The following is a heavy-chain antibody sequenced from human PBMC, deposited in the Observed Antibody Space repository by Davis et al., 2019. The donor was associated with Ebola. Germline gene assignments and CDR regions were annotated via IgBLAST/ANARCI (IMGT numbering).Heavy chain of an antibody. J-gene: IGHJ4*02. D-gene: IGHD6-19*01. Sequence: ASSLVFCYASSYFFFSYGISWVRLAPGLELAWLGWIIAYNGNTNYAQTLQGRVTMTTDTSTSTAYMELRSLRSDDTAVYYWARDRRGGWPLDYWGQGTLVTVSS. V-gene: IGHV1-18*01. CDR3: ARDRRGGWPLDY. CDR1: SYFFFSYG. CDR2: IIAYNGNT.